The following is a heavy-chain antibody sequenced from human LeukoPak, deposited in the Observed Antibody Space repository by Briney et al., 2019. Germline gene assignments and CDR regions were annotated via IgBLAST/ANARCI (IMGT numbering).Heavy chain of an antibody. CDR1: GFTFSSYE. J-gene: IGHJ4*02. D-gene: IGHD6-13*01. CDR3: ARGEGIAAASDY. CDR2: ISSSGSTI. V-gene: IGHV3-48*03. Sequence: GGSLRLSCAASGFTFSSYEINWVRQAPGKGLEWVSYISSSGSTIYYADSVKGRFTISRDNAKNSLYLQMNSLRAEDTAVYYCARGEGIAAASDYWGQGTLVTVSS.